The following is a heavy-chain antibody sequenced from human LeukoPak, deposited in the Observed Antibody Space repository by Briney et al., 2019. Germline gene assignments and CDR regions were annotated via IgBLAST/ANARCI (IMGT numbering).Heavy chain of an antibody. CDR3: STDPRLLLY. D-gene: IGHD3-22*01. J-gene: IGHJ4*01. CDR1: GFNFSIYS. V-gene: IGHV3-23*01. Sequence: GGSLRLSCAASGFNFSIYSLNWVRQGPGKGLEWVSAISGSGGSTYYADSVKGRFTISRDNSKNTPYLQMNSLRADDTALYYCSTDPRLLLYWGHGTLVTVSS. CDR2: ISGSGGST.